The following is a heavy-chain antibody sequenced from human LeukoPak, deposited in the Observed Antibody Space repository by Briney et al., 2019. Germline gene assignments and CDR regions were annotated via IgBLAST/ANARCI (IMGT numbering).Heavy chain of an antibody. V-gene: IGHV1-2*02. J-gene: IGHJ5*02. CDR3: ARDRNTMVRGQS. Sequence: ASVKVSCKASGYTFTGYYMHWVRQAPGQGLEWMGWINPNSGGTNYAQKFQGRVTMTRDTSISTAYMELSRLRSEDTAVYYCARDRNTMVRGQSWGQGTLVTVSS. CDR1: GYTFTGYY. CDR2: INPNSGGT. D-gene: IGHD3-10*01.